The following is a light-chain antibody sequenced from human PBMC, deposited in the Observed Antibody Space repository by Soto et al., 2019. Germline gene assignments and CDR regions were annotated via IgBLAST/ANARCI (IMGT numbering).Light chain of an antibody. Sequence: QSVLTQPASVSGSPRQSITISCTGTNSDVGSYNLVSWFQQHPGKAPKLVIYEVTKRPSGVSDRFSGSKSGNTASLTISGLQAEDEADYYCFSYAGDSVYVFGTGNKFTVL. CDR1: NSDVGSYNL. J-gene: IGLJ1*01. CDR3: FSYAGDSVYV. V-gene: IGLV2-23*02. CDR2: EVT.